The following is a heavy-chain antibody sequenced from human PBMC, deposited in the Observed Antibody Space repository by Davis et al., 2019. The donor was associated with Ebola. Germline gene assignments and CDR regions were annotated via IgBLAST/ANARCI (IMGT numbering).Heavy chain of an antibody. CDR3: AKLPSIEATTKYYYYIDV. Sequence: PGGSLRLSCAASGFTFSSYAMSWVRQAPGKGLEWVSAISGSGGSTYYADSVKGRFTISRDNSKNTLYLQMNSLRAEDTAVYYCAKLPSIEATTKYYYYIDVWGKGTTVTVSS. CDR2: ISGSGGST. D-gene: IGHD6-6*01. CDR1: GFTFSSYA. J-gene: IGHJ6*03. V-gene: IGHV3-23*01.